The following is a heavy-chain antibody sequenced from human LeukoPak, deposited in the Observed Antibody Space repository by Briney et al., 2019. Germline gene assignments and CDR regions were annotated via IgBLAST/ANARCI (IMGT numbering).Heavy chain of an antibody. J-gene: IGHJ4*02. CDR1: GFTFSSYA. V-gene: IGHV3-23*01. CDR3: AKEQANSYGYDY. CDR2: ISGSGGST. D-gene: IGHD5-18*01. Sequence: PGGSLRLSCAASGFTFSSYAMSWVRQAPGKGLEWVSAISGSGGSTYYADSAKGRFTISRENSKNTLYLQMNSLRPEDTAVYYCAKEQANSYGYDYWGQGTLVTVSS.